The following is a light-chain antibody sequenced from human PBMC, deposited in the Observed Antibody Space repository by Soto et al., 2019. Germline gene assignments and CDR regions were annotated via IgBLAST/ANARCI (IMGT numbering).Light chain of an antibody. J-gene: IGLJ1*01. CDR2: SNN. Sequence: QSVLTQPPSVSGAPGQRVTISCTGSSSNIGAGFDVHWYQQLPGSAPKLLIYSNNNRPSGVPDRFSVSRSATSASLAITGLQAADEADYYCQPYDSRLSAYVFGTATKLTVL. V-gene: IGLV1-40*01. CDR1: SSNIGAGFD. CDR3: QPYDSRLSAYV.